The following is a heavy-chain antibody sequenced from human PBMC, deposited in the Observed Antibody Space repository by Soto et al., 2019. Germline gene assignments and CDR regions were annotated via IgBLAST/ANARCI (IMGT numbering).Heavy chain of an antibody. CDR3: ATLNSFGSDY. D-gene: IGHD5-18*01. V-gene: IGHV3-74*03. J-gene: IGHJ4*02. CDR2: IYSDGRGP. CDR1: GFTFSNYW. Sequence: PGGSLRLSCAASGFTFSNYWMHWVRQAPGKGLVWVSRIYSDGRGPMYADSVKGRFNISRDNAKSTLYLQMNSLRAEDTAVYYCATLNSFGSDYWGRGTLVTVSS.